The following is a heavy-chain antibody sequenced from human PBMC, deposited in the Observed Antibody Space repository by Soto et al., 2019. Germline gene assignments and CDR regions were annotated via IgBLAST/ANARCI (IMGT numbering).Heavy chain of an antibody. J-gene: IGHJ5*02. CDR1: GFSLTTNGVG. CDR2: IYWDDDK. V-gene: IGHV2-5*02. D-gene: IGHD4-17*01. Sequence: QITLKESGPTLVKPTQTLTLTCTFSGFSLTTNGVGVGWIRQPPGKALEWLAVIYWDDDKRYSPSLKSRLTITKDTSKNQVVLTMTTMDPVDTATYYCAHSNTVTTPGRWFDPWGQGTLVTVSS. CDR3: AHSNTVTTPGRWFDP.